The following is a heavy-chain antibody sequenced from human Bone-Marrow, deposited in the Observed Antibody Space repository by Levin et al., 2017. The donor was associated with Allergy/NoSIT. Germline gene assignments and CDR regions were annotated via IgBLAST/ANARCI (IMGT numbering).Heavy chain of an antibody. CDR1: GFSLNTRGMY. CDR3: ARIRPSTGTSGYILDV. CDR2: IDWDDDK. J-gene: IGHJ6*02. Sequence: SGPTLVKPTQTLTLTCTLSGFSLNTRGMYVSWIRQPPGKALEWLARIDWDDDKYYSTSLKTRLTISKDTSKNQVVLTMTNMDLVDTATYYCARIRPSTGTSGYILDVWGQGTTVIVSS. D-gene: IGHD1-1*01. V-gene: IGHV2-70*11.